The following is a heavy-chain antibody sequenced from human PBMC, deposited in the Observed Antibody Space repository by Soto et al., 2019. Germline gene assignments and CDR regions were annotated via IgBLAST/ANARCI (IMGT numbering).Heavy chain of an antibody. Sequence: EVQLVESGGGLVQPGGSLRLSCAASGFTFSSYEMNWVRQAPGKGLEWVSYMSSSGSTIYYADSVKGRFTISRDNANNSLYLQMNSLRAEDTAVYYCARDRCSSTSCYTVYYYDYGMDVWGQGTTVTVSS. CDR1: GFTFSSYE. D-gene: IGHD2-2*02. CDR2: MSSSGSTI. J-gene: IGHJ6*02. V-gene: IGHV3-48*03. CDR3: ARDRCSSTSCYTVYYYDYGMDV.